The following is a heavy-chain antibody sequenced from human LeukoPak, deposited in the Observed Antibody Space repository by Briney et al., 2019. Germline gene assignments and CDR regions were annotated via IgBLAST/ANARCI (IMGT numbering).Heavy chain of an antibody. CDR2: INHSGGT. CDR1: GGPFSGYY. Sequence: PSETLSLTCAVYGGPFSGYYWSWIRQPPGKGLEWIGEINHSGGTNYNPSLKSRVTISVDTSKNQFSLRLSSVTAADTAVYYCARGLGYCSSTSCRREYFQHWGQGTLVTVSS. V-gene: IGHV4-34*01. CDR3: ARGLGYCSSTSCRREYFQH. J-gene: IGHJ1*01. D-gene: IGHD2-2*01.